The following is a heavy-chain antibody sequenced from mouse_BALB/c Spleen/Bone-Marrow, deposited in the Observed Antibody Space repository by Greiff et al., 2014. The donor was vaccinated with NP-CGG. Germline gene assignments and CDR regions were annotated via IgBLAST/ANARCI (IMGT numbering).Heavy chain of an antibody. CDR3: ARKVWYYAMDY. D-gene: IGHD2-10*02. CDR1: GYTFTSYV. J-gene: IGHJ4*01. V-gene: IGHV1-14*01. Sequence: QLQESGPELVKPGASVKMSCKASGYTFTSYVMHWVKQMPGQGLEWIGYINPYNDGTKYNEKFKGKATLTSDKSSSTAYMELSSLTSEDSAVYYCARKVWYYAMDYWGQGTSVTVSS. CDR2: INPYNDGT.